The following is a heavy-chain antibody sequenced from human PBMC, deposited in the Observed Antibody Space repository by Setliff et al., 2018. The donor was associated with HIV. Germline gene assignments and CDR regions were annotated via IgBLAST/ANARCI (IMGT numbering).Heavy chain of an antibody. J-gene: IGHJ6*02. D-gene: IGHD5-18*01. CDR2: IFYSGTT. CDR1: GAPLSSYY. V-gene: IGHV4-59*01. Sequence: SETLSLTCTVSGAPLSSYYLNWIRQPPGKGLEWIGYIFYSGTTNYNPSLKSRVTMSVDASKNQFSLILSSVTAADTAVFYCARVKYSYAQGFYYGMDVWGQGTTVTVSS. CDR3: ARVKYSYAQGFYYGMDV.